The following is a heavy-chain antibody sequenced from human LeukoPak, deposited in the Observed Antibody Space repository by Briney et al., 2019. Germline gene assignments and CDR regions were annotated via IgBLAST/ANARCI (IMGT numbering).Heavy chain of an antibody. V-gene: IGHV3-21*01. CDR3: AREGIAAAGIDY. Sequence: TGGSLRLSCAASGFTFSSYGMNWVRQAPGKGLEWVSSISSSSSYIYYADSVKGRFTISRDNAKNSLYLQMNSLRAEDTAVYYCAREGIAAAGIDYWGQGTLVTVSS. D-gene: IGHD6-13*01. J-gene: IGHJ4*02. CDR2: ISSSSSYI. CDR1: GFTFSSYG.